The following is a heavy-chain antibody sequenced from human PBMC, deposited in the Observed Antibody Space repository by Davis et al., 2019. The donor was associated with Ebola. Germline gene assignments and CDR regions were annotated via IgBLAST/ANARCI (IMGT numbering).Heavy chain of an antibody. J-gene: IGHJ6*04. CDR2: IYPGGNT. Sequence: GESLKISCAASGFTVSSHYMSWVRQAPGKGLEWVSVIYPGGNTYYGDSVRGRFTISRDNSKNTLYLQMNSLRAEDTAVYYCARGEDIVVVPASDDYYGMDVWGKGTTVTVSS. V-gene: IGHV3-66*02. CDR3: ARGEDIVVVPASDDYYGMDV. D-gene: IGHD2-2*01. CDR1: GFTVSSHY.